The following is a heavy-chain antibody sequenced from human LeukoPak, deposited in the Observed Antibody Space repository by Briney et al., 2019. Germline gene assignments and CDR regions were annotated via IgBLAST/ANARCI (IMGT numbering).Heavy chain of an antibody. CDR2: IGPHSTFT. CDR1: GFTFTDHY. D-gene: IGHD2/OR15-2a*01. J-gene: IGHJ4*02. Sequence: ASVKVSCKSSGFTFTDHYIHWERQGPGQGLEWIGYIGPHSTFTSSPQEFQGRVAMTRDASMSTAYMELTRLTSDDTAVYYCVREGEGPLSKDFDYWGQGTLVTVSS. CDR3: VREGEGPLSKDFDY. V-gene: IGHV1-2*02.